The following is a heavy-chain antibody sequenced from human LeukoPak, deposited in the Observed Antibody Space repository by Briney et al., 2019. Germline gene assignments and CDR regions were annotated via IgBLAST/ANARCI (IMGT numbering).Heavy chain of an antibody. CDR1: GFTFSGSA. J-gene: IGHJ4*02. V-gene: IGHV3-23*01. Sequence: GGSLRLSCAASGFTFSGSARSWVRQAPGKGLEWLSAISGNGAATFYADSVKGRFTISRDNSKNTLYLQMNSLRAEDTAVYYCAKDRSLRFLEWVADYWGLGTLVTVSS. D-gene: IGHD3-3*01. CDR3: AKDRSLRFLEWVADY. CDR2: ISGNGAAT.